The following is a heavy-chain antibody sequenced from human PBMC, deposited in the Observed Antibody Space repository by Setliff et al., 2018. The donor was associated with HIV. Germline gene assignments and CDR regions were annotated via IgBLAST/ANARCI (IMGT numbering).Heavy chain of an antibody. J-gene: IGHJ5*02. CDR1: GYSFTNHA. CDR3: ARDGCSGQSCYLYNWFDP. D-gene: IGHD2-15*01. CDR2: IKVGSGNT. V-gene: IGHV1-3*01. Sequence: ASVKVSCKASGYSFTNHAVHWVRQAPGQRLQWMGWIKVGSGNTQYSKEFQGRVTITRDTSATTAYMELSSLTSEDTAVYYCARDGCSGQSCYLYNWFDPWGQGTLVTVSS.